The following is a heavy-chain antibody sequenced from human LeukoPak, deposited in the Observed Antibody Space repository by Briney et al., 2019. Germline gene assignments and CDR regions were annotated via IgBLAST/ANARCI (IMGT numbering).Heavy chain of an antibody. Sequence: SVKVSCEASGGTFSSYAISWVRQAPGQGLEWMGRIIPILGIANYAQKFQGRVTITADKSTSTAYMELSSLRSEDTAVYYCARGRWLPGAFDIWGQGTMVTVSS. CDR3: ARGRWLPGAFDI. D-gene: IGHD5-24*01. CDR1: GGTFSSYA. J-gene: IGHJ3*02. CDR2: IIPILGIA. V-gene: IGHV1-69*04.